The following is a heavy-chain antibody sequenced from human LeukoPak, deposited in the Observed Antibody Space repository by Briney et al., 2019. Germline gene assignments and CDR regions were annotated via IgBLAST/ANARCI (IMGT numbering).Heavy chain of an antibody. V-gene: IGHV3-23*01. D-gene: IGHD3-10*01. J-gene: IGHJ4*02. CDR2: ISGSGGST. Sequence: GGSLRLSCSASGFTFSSFALSWVRQAPGKGLEWVSAISGSGGSTYYADSVKGRFTISRDNSKNTLYLRMNSLRAEDTAVYYCAKVGALLLWSYFDYWGQGTLVTVSS. CDR1: GFTFSSFA. CDR3: AKVGALLLWSYFDY.